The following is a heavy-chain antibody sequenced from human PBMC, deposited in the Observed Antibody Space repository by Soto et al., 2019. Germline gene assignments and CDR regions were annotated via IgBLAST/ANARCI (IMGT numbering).Heavy chain of an antibody. CDR3: AGAGEGDRVIDHSDGDV. Sequence: EVQLVESGGGLVQPGGSLRLSCAASGFTFSRYWMGWVRQAPEKGLEWVANIKQDGSEKHYVDSVKGRFSISRDNAKNALFLQVNSLRVEETAVYYWAGAGEGDRVIDHSDGDVGGQGTAVIVAS. CDR2: IKQDGSEK. CDR1: GFTFSRYW. J-gene: IGHJ6*02. V-gene: IGHV3-7*04. D-gene: IGHD5-18*01.